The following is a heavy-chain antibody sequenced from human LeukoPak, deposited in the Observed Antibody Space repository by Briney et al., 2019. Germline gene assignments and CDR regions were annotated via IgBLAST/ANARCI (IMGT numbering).Heavy chain of an antibody. CDR1: GGSFSGYY. D-gene: IGHD1-7*01. Sequence: SETLSLTCAVYGGSFSGYYWSWIRQPPGKGLEWIGEINHSGSTNYNPSLKSRFTTSLDTSKNQFSLKLSSVTAADTAIYFCTGELAGTTVHYWGQGTLVTISS. V-gene: IGHV4-34*01. CDR3: TGELAGTTVHY. J-gene: IGHJ4*02. CDR2: INHSGST.